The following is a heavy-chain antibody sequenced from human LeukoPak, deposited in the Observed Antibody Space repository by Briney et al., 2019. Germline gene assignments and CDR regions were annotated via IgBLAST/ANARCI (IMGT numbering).Heavy chain of an antibody. Sequence: GGSLRLSCAASGFTFSSYWMTWIREAPGKGLEWVANIKQDGSEKYYVDSVKGRFTISRDNAKNSLYLQMNSLRAEDTAVYYCARDTGGGYSCYDCWGQGTLVTVSS. V-gene: IGHV3-7*01. J-gene: IGHJ4*02. CDR2: IKQDGSEK. CDR3: ARDTGGGYSCYDC. CDR1: GFTFSSYW. D-gene: IGHD5-18*01.